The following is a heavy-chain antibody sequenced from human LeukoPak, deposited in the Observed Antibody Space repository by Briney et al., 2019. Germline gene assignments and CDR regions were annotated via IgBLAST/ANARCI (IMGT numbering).Heavy chain of an antibody. CDR2: ISAYNGNT. V-gene: IGHV1-18*01. Sequence: ASVKVSCKTSGYTFNSYGISWVRQAPGQGLEWMGWISAYNGNTNYAQKLQGRVTMTTDTSTSTAYMELRNLRSDDTAVYYCARDMYYYSRTGFDPWGQGTLVTVSS. J-gene: IGHJ5*02. CDR3: ARDMYYYSRTGFDP. CDR1: GYTFNSYG. D-gene: IGHD3-10*01.